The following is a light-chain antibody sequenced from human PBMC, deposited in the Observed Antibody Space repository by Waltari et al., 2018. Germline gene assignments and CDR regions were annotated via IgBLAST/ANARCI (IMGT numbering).Light chain of an antibody. CDR3: SSYTSSSTLNVV. CDR2: EVS. J-gene: IGLJ2*01. V-gene: IGLV2-14*01. CDR1: SREGGGYNH. Sequence: QAALTPASPVFGVPWKAVTLSCPWTSREGGGYNHFSWYQQTPGKAPQLMNYEVSNRPSGVSNRFSGSKSGNTASLTISGLQAEDEADYYCSSYTSSSTLNVVFGGGTKLTVL.